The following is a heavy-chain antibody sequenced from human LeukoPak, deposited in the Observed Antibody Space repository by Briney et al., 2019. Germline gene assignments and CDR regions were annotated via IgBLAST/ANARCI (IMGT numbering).Heavy chain of an antibody. V-gene: IGHV1-2*02. CDR3: ARVVVVAAASNWFDP. J-gene: IGHJ5*02. Sequence: ASVTVSCKASGYTFTGYYMHWVRQAPGQGLEWMGWINPNSGGTNYAQKFQGRVTMTRDTSISTAYMELSRLRSDDTAVYYCARVVVVAAASNWFDPWGQGTLVTVSS. D-gene: IGHD2-15*01. CDR1: GYTFTGYY. CDR2: INPNSGGT.